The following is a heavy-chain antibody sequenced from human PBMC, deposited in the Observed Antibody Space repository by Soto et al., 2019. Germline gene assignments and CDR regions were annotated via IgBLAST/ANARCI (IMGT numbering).Heavy chain of an antibody. J-gene: IGHJ5*02. CDR2: ISAYNGNT. CDR1: GYTCTSYG. D-gene: IGHD2-2*01. CDR3: ARDRSCSSPSCPRGWFDP. Sequence: QVQLVQSGAEVKKPGASVKVSCKASGYTCTSYGISWVRQAPGQGLERMGWISAYNGNTNDAQKLQGTVTMTTDTPTSTAYMGLSRLRSDDTAVYYWARDRSCSSPSCPRGWFDPWGQGPLVTVSS. V-gene: IGHV1-18*01.